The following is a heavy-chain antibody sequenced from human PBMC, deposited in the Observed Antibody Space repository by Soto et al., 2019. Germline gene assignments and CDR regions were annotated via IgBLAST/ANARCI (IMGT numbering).Heavy chain of an antibody. CDR2: MNPYTGNT. D-gene: IGHD3-16*01. J-gene: IGHJ4*02. CDR1: GHTFATYD. V-gene: IGHV1-8*01. Sequence: ASVKVSCKASGHTFATYDFAWVRQATGQGLEWMGWMNPYTGNTGYAQAFRGRLTMTRNTSITTAYMELSSLTSEDTAVYFCARRLERSGPYYLDSWGQGTLVTVSS. CDR3: ARRLERSGPYYLDS.